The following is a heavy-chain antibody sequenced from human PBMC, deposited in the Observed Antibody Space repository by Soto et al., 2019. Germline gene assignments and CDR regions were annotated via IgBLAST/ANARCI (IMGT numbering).Heavy chain of an antibody. Sequence: GGSLRLSCAASGFTFSSYAMSWVRQAPGKGLEWVSAISGSGGSTYYGDSVKGRFTISRDNSKNTLYLQMNSLRAEDTAVHYCAKGPYYDILTGYYNRPYYMDVWGKGTTVTVSS. D-gene: IGHD3-9*01. CDR2: ISGSGGST. CDR3: AKGPYYDILTGYYNRPYYMDV. J-gene: IGHJ6*03. CDR1: GFTFSSYA. V-gene: IGHV3-23*01.